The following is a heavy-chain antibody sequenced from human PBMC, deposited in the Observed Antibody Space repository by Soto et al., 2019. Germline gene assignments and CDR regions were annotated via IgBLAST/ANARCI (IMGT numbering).Heavy chain of an antibody. J-gene: IGHJ4*02. D-gene: IGHD3-10*01. CDR3: ARDVNSGTFDY. V-gene: IGHV1-18*01. Sequence: QVQLVQSGAEVKKPGASVKVSCKASGYTFTSYAISWVRQAPGQGLEWMGWISAHNGNTKYAQKLQGRVTMTTDTSTSTAYTDLRSLRSDDTAVYYCARDVNSGTFDYWCQGTLVTVSS. CDR2: ISAHNGNT. CDR1: GYTFTSYA.